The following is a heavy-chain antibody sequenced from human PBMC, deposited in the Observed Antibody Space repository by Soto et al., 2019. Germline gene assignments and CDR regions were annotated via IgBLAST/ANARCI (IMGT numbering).Heavy chain of an antibody. D-gene: IGHD6-19*01. J-gene: IGHJ4*02. V-gene: IGHV4-59*11. Sequence: QVQLQASGPGLVKPSDTLSLTCTVSGGSISGHYWIWIRQPPGEGMEWIGYIFSSGSTTYNNNPSIKSRVTISLDTSKNQFYLRLSSVTAADTAVYCCARVGSSGWSTDYWGQGNLVTVSS. CDR1: GGSISGHY. CDR2: IFSSGSTTY. CDR3: ARVGSSGWSTDY.